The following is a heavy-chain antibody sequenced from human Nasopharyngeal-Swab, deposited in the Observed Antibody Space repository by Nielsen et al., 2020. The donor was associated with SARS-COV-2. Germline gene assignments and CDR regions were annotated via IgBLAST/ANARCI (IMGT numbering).Heavy chain of an antibody. CDR3: ARTETAYYYYGMDV. J-gene: IGHJ6*02. V-gene: IGHV2-70*11. CDR1: GFSLSTSAVG. CDR2: IDWDDDK. D-gene: IGHD5-18*01. Sequence: SGPPLVKPTQTLTLTCTFSGFSLSTSAVGVGWIRQPPGKAREWLARIDWDDDKYYSTSLKTRLTISKDISKNQVVLTMTNMDPVDTATYYCARTETAYYYYGMDVWGQGTTVTVSS.